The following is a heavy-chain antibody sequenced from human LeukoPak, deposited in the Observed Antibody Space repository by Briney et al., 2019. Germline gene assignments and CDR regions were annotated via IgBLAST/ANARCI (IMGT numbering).Heavy chain of an antibody. J-gene: IGHJ6*03. CDR1: GFTFSSYG. V-gene: IGHV3-30*02. D-gene: IGHD3-10*01. Sequence: GGSLRLSCAASGFTFSSYGMHWVRQAPGKGLDWLAFIRNDGTNKYYVDFVKGRFTISRDNSKNTLYLKMNSLRAEDTAVYYCAKELRYYGSGTYSPIYYYYYMDVWGKGTTVTISS. CDR3: AKELRYYGSGTYSPIYYYYYMDV. CDR2: IRNDGTNK.